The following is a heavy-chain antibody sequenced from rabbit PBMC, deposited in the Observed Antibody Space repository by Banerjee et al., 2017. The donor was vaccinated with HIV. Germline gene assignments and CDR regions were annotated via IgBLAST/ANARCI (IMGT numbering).Heavy chain of an antibody. J-gene: IGHJ4*01. CDR2: IYVGDGTT. V-gene: IGHV1S47*01. Sequence: QEQLVESGGGLVQPEGSLTLTCKASGFDFSSYWMSWVRQAPGKGLEWIGIIYVGDGTTYYASWAKGRFTISRSTSLATVTLQMTSLTAADTATYFCARADGYPGYAYTTLNLWGPGTLVTVS. CDR3: ARADGYPGYAYTTLNL. CDR1: GFDFSSYW. D-gene: IGHD6-1*01.